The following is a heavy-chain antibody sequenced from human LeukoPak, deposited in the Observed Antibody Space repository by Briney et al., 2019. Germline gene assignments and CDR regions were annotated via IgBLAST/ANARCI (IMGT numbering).Heavy chain of an antibody. J-gene: IGHJ4*02. V-gene: IGHV4-34*01. CDR1: GGSFSDYY. Sequence: KASETLSLICAVYGGSFSDYYWSWIRQSPGKGLEWIGEINHSGSTDYNPPLKSRVTISIDTSKNQFSLRLNSVTAADTALYYCARIGSHCSGTSCYGDYWGQGALVTVSS. D-gene: IGHD2-2*01. CDR2: INHSGST. CDR3: ARIGSHCSGTSCYGDY.